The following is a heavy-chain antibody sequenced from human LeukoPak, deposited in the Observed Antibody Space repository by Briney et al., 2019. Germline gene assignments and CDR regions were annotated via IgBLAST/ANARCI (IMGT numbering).Heavy chain of an antibody. CDR2: ISSSGSYI. Sequence: PGGSLRLSCAASGFTFSTYNMNWVRQAPGKGLEWVSFISSSGSYIYYADSVKGRFTISRDNAKNSLYVQMNSLRAEDTAVYYCARDRGESAPYYFDYWGQGTLVTVSS. V-gene: IGHV3-21*01. D-gene: IGHD3-16*01. CDR3: ARDRGESAPYYFDY. CDR1: GFTFSTYN. J-gene: IGHJ4*02.